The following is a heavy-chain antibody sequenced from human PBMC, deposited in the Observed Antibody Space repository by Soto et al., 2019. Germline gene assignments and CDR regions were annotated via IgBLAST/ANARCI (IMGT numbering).Heavy chain of an antibody. J-gene: IGHJ3*01. V-gene: IGHV3-30*18. Sequence: GGSLRLSCVASGFTFSNYDFHWVRRTPGKGLQWMAAISSGGTTKNYAESVKGRFFISRDNSRETVFLHMNSVRDEDTALYHCAKEYLGSSNVFDVWGRGTVVTVS. CDR2: ISSGGTTK. D-gene: IGHD2-2*01. CDR1: GFTFSNYD. CDR3: AKEYLGSSNVFDV.